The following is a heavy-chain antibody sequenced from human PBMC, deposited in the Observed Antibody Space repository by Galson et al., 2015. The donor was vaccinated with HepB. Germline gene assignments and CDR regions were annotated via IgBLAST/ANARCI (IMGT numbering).Heavy chain of an antibody. Sequence: SLRLSCAASGFTFSSYAMHWVRQAPGKGLEWVAVISYDGSNKYYADSLKGRFTISRDNSKNTLYLQMSGLRVEDTALYYCVKDGTATMTHLDYWGQGTLVTVSS. CDR2: ISYDGSNK. D-gene: IGHD5-12*01. CDR1: GFTFSSYA. V-gene: IGHV3-30*14. CDR3: VKDGTATMTHLDY. J-gene: IGHJ4*02.